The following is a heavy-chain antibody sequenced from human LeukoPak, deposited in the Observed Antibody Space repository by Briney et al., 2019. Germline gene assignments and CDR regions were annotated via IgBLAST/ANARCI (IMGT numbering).Heavy chain of an antibody. J-gene: IGHJ4*02. CDR1: GFTFSSYW. D-gene: IGHD4-17*01. CDR2: IKQDGSEK. V-gene: IGHV3-7*03. Sequence: GGSLRLSCAASGFTFSSYWMSWVRQAPGKGLEWVANIKQDGSEKYYVDSVKGRFTIPRDNAKNSLYLQMNSLRAVDTAVYYYARDSDYGEGILTLWGQGTLVTVSS. CDR3: ARDSDYGEGILTL.